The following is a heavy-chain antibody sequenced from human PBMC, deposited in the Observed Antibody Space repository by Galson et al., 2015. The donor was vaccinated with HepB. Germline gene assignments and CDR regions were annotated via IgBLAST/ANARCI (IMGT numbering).Heavy chain of an antibody. CDR1: GFTFDDYA. Sequence: SLRLSCAASGFTFDDYAMHWVRQAPGKGLEWVSSISSSSYIYYADSVKGRFTISRDNAKNSLYLQMNSLRAEDTAVYYCARGLSYGSGDYYYYGMDVWGQGTTVTVSS. CDR3: ARGLSYGSGDYYYYGMDV. CDR2: ISSSSYI. D-gene: IGHD3-10*01. J-gene: IGHJ6*02. V-gene: IGHV3-69-1*01.